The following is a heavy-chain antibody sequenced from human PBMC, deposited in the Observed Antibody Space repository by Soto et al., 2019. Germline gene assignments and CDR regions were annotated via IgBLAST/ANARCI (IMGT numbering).Heavy chain of an antibody. J-gene: IGHJ4*02. V-gene: IGHV4-34*01. D-gene: IGHD1-26*01. CDR2: INHSGST. CDR1: GGSFSGYY. CDR3: AAFDRWELPFGS. Sequence: QVQLQQWGAGLLKPSETLSLTCAVYGGSFSGYYWSWIRQPPGKGLEWIGEINHSGSTNYNPSLKSRLTISVDTSKNQFSLKLNSVTAADTAVYYCAAFDRWELPFGSWGQGTLVAVSS.